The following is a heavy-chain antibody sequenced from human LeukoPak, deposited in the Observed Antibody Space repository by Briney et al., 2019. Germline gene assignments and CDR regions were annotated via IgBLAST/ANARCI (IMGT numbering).Heavy chain of an antibody. CDR1: GYTFTSYG. D-gene: IGHD3-3*01. V-gene: IGHV1-18*01. CDR2: ISAYNGNT. J-gene: IGHJ4*02. Sequence: ASVKVSCKASGYTFTSYGISWVRQAPGQGLEWMGWISAYNGNTNYAQKLQGRVTMTTDTSTSTAYMELRSLRSDDTAVYYCARVGYDFWSGYYSLRAPANIDYWGQGTLVTVSS. CDR3: ARVGYDFWSGYYSLRAPANIDY.